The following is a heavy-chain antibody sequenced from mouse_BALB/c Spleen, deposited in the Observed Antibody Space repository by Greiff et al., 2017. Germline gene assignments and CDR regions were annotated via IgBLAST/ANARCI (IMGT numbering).Heavy chain of an antibody. J-gene: IGHJ2*01. D-gene: IGHD2-14*01. CDR3: TRDYRAFFDY. CDR1: GFTFSNYW. Sequence: EVKLVESGGGLVQPGGSMKLSCVASGFTFSNYWMNWVRQSPEKGLEWVAEIRLKSNNYATHYAESVKGRFTISRDDSKSSVYLQMNNLRAEDTGIYYCTRDYRAFFDYWGQGTTLAVSS. CDR2: IRLKSNNYAT. V-gene: IGHV6-6*02.